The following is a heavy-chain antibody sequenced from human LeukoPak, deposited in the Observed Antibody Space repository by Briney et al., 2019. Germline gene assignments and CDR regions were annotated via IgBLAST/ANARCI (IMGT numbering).Heavy chain of an antibody. CDR3: XKDFTPTLYCSSTSCYNGFDY. CDR1: GLTFDDYA. J-gene: IGHJ4*02. D-gene: IGHD2-2*02. V-gene: IGHV3-9*03. Sequence: PGRSLRLSCAASGLTFDDYAMHWVRQAPGKGLEWVSGISWNSGSIGYADSVKGRFTISRDNAKNSLYLQMNSLRAEDMALYYCXKDFTPTLYCSSTSCYNGFDYWGQGTLVTVSS. CDR2: ISWNSGSI.